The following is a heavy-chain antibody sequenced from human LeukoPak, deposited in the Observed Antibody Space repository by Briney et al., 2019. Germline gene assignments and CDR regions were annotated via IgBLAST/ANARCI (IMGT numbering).Heavy chain of an antibody. V-gene: IGHV1-2*02. CDR1: GYTFTGYY. D-gene: IGHD6-19*01. CDR2: INSNSGGT. Sequence: ASVKVSCKASGYTFTGYYIHWVRQAPGQGLEWMGWINSNSGGTNYAQKFQDRVTMNRDTSISTAYMELNRLRFDDTAVYYCARGLQENLAWLTAFSAFDIWGQGTMVTVSS. J-gene: IGHJ3*02. CDR3: ARGLQENLAWLTAFSAFDI.